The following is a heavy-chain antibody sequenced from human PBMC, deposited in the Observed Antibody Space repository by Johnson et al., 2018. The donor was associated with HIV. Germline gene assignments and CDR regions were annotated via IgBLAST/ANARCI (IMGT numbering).Heavy chain of an antibody. CDR2: VRQDGSNT. V-gene: IGHV3-30*02. Sequence: QVQLVESGGGVVQPGGSLRLSCAASGFTFNYYGTHWVRQAPGKGLEWVAFVRQDGSNTYYEDSVKGRFTISRDNSKNTVYLQMNSLRTEDTAVYYCANALGIRGQGTMVTVSS. CDR3: ANALGI. CDR1: GFTFNYYG. J-gene: IGHJ3*02.